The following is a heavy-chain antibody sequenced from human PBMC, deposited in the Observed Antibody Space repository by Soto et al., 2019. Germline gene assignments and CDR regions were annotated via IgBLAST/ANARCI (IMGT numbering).Heavy chain of an antibody. CDR2: IYYSGST. V-gene: IGHV4-30-4*01. D-gene: IGHD2-2*01. Sequence: SETLSLTCTVSGGSISSGDYYWSWIRQPPGKGLELIGYIYYSGSTYYNPSLKSRVTISVDTSKNQFSLKLSSVTAADTAVYYCARFLVPAAKGFDPWGQGTLVTVSS. CDR3: ARFLVPAAKGFDP. CDR1: GGSISSGDYY. J-gene: IGHJ5*02.